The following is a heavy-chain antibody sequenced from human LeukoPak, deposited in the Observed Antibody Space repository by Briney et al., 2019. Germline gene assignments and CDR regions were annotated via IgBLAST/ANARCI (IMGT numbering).Heavy chain of an antibody. V-gene: IGHV3-20*04. CDR3: VKDSNYDFWSGYKGIDN. CDR1: GFTFDDYG. CDR2: ISRDGGRT. Sequence: GGSLRLSCAASGFTSGFTFDDYGMHWVRQVPGKGLEWVSGISRDGGRTGYADSVQGRFTISRDNSRNSLHLQMNSLRVEDTAFYYCVKDSNYDFWSGYKGIDNWGQGTLVTVSS. D-gene: IGHD3-3*01. J-gene: IGHJ4*02.